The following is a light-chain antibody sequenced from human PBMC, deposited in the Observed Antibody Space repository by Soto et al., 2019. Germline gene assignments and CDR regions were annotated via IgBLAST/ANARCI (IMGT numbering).Light chain of an antibody. CDR3: VSSTSSTPYV. Sequence: QSALTQPRSVSGSPGQSVTISCTGTSSDVGGYNYVSWYQQHPGKAPKLMIYDVGKRPSGVPDRFSGSKSDNTASLTISRLQTEDEADYYCVSSTSSTPYVFGTGTKVTVL. V-gene: IGLV2-11*01. J-gene: IGLJ1*01. CDR1: SSDVGGYNY. CDR2: DVG.